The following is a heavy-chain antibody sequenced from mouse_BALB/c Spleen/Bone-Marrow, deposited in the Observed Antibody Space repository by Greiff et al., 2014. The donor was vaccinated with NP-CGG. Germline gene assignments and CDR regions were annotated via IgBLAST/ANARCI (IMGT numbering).Heavy chain of an antibody. CDR1: GYTFTSYW. D-gene: IGHD1-1*01. Sequence: LQESGSELVRPGASVKLSCKASGYTFTSYWMHWVKQRPGQGPEWIGNIYPGSGSTNYDEKFKSKATLTVDTSSSTAYMQLSSLTSEDSAVYYCTRDYDWVPDYWGQGTTLTVSS. CDR2: IYPGSGST. J-gene: IGHJ2*01. CDR3: TRDYDWVPDY. V-gene: IGHV1S22*01.